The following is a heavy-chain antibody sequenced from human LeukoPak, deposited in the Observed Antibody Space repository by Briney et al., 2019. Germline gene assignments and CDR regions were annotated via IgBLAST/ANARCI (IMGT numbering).Heavy chain of an antibody. D-gene: IGHD1-1*01. V-gene: IGHV3-33*06. CDR3: AKTATNWYLDS. J-gene: IGHJ4*02. Sequence: PGGSLRLSCEAPGFMFSIFGMHWVRQAPGKGLEWVAIVWYDGGFKNYADSVKGRFTISKDNSKNTVYLEMNSLRAEDTAVYYCAKTATNWYLDSWGPGTLVTVSS. CDR1: GFMFSIFG. CDR2: VWYDGGFK.